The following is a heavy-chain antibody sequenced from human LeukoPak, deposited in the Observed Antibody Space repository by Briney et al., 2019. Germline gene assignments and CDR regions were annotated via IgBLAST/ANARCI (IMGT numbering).Heavy chain of an antibody. V-gene: IGHV3-7*01. CDR2: IKYDGSHK. J-gene: IGHJ4*02. CDR1: GFTFSSYW. D-gene: IGHD2-15*01. CDR3: ASSYDSAGND. Sequence: GGSLRLSCVASGFTFSSYWMAWVRQAPGKGLEWVANIKYDGSHKYYVASVKGRFTISRDNAKNALFLEMNSLRAEDTAVYYCASSYDSAGNDWGQGTLVTVSP.